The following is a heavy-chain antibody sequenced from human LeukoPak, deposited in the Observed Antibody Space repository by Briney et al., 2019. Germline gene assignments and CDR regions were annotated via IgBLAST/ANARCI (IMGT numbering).Heavy chain of an antibody. CDR2: IYSGGST. CDR1: GFTISSTY. CDR3: ATSSGIAVAGGHYYMDV. Sequence: GGSLRLSCAASGFTISSTYINWVRQAPGRGLEWVSIIYSGGSTFYADSVKGRFTVSRDNSRNTLYLQMISLRAEDTAVYYCATSSGIAVAGGHYYMDVWGKGTTVTVSS. D-gene: IGHD6-19*01. V-gene: IGHV3-53*01. J-gene: IGHJ6*03.